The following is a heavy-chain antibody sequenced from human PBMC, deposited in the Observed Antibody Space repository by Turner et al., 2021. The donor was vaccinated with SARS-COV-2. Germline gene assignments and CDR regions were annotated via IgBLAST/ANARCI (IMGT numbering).Heavy chain of an antibody. D-gene: IGHD3-22*01. CDR3: ARLAPDSSGYLYVGAFDV. V-gene: IGHV1-2*02. CDR2: LNPGNGDT. Sequence: QVQLVQSAPDVKKPGASVRVSFKASGYSFSGYNIHWVRQAPGQGLEWMGWLNPGNGDTDSAQKFQGRLTMTRDTSIRTAYMDLTRLKSDDTAIYYCARLAPDSSGYLYVGAFDVWGQGTRVTVSS. CDR1: GYSFSGYN. J-gene: IGHJ3*01.